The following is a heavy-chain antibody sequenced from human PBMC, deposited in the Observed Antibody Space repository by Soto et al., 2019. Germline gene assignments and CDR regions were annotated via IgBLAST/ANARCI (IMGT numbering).Heavy chain of an antibody. Sequence: ASVKVSCKASGYTFTSYDINWVRQATGQGLEWMGWMNPNSGNTGYAQKFQGRVTMTRNTSISTAYMELSSLRSEDTAVYYCARGIAALPDAEYSQHWGQGTLVTVSS. V-gene: IGHV1-8*01. CDR2: MNPNSGNT. CDR3: ARGIAALPDAEYSQH. D-gene: IGHD6-13*01. CDR1: GYTFTSYD. J-gene: IGHJ1*01.